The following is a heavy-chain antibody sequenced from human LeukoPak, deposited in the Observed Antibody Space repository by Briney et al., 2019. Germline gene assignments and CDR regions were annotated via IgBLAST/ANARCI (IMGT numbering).Heavy chain of an antibody. CDR2: IYISGST. J-gene: IGHJ3*02. D-gene: IGHD2-21*01. Sequence: PSETLSLTCNVSGGSISSTSYYWSWIRQPAGKGLEWIGRIYISGSTNYNPSLKSRVTISVDTSKNQFSLKLSSVTAADTAVYYCARDKNCGGDCYAFDIWGQGTMVTVSS. CDR1: GGSISSTSYY. CDR3: ARDKNCGGDCYAFDI. V-gene: IGHV4-61*02.